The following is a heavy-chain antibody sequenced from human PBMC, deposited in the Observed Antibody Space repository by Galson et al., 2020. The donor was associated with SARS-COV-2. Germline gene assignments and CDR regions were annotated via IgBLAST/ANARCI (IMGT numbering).Heavy chain of an antibody. CDR1: GYTITELS. J-gene: IGHJ5*02. V-gene: IGHV1-24*01. D-gene: IGHD3-22*01. CDR2: FDPEDGET. CDR3: ATGSPHYYDSSGYPNWFDP. Sequence: ASVKVSCKVSGYTITELSMHWVRQAPGKGLAWMGGFDPEDGETIYAQKFQGRVTMTEDTSTDTAYMELSSLRSEDTAVYYCATGSPHYYDSSGYPNWFDPWGQGTLVTVSS.